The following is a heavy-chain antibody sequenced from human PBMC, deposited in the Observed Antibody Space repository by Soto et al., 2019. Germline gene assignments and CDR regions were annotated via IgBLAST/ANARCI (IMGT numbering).Heavy chain of an antibody. V-gene: IGHV1-2*02. J-gene: IGHJ5*02. CDR3: AKDLTRQLAYWLDP. Sequence: QVQLVQSGAAVKKPGASVKVSCKASGFSFTGYYIHWLRQAPGQGLEWMGLINAHSGGTEYEQKFQGRLTLTRDTSIATAYLTLTSLTSDDTALYYCAKDLTRQLAYWLDPWGQGTQVTVSS. CDR2: INAHSGGT. CDR1: GFSFTGYY. D-gene: IGHD6-6*01.